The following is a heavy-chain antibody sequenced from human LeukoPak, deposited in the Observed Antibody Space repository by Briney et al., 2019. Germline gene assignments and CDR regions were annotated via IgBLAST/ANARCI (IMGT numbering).Heavy chain of an antibody. Sequence: PGGSLRLSCAASGFTFSSYSMNWVRQAPGKGLEWVSSISSSSSYIYYADSVKGRFTISRDNAKNSLYLQMNSLRAEDTAVYYCARQPIVVVPAAINWFDPWGQGTLVTVSS. CDR3: ARQPIVVVPAAINWFDP. J-gene: IGHJ5*02. CDR1: GFTFSSYS. V-gene: IGHV3-21*01. CDR2: ISSSSSYI. D-gene: IGHD2-2*01.